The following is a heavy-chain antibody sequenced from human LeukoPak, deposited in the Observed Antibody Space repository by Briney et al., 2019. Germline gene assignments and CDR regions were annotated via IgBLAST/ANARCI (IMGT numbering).Heavy chain of an antibody. D-gene: IGHD3-22*01. Sequence: GGSLRLSCAASGFTFSSYAMSWVRQAPGKGLEWVSAISGSGGSTYYADSVKGRFTISRDNSKNTLYLQMNSLRAEDTAVYYCVFSDGSGYYPRDYYYGTDVWGQGTTVTVSS. CDR3: VFSDGSGYYPRDYYYGTDV. CDR1: GFTFSSYA. V-gene: IGHV3-23*01. J-gene: IGHJ6*02. CDR2: ISGSGGST.